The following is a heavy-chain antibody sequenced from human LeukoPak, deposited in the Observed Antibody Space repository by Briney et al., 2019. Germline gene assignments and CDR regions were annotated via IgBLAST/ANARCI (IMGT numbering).Heavy chain of an antibody. CDR2: IYTSGST. J-gene: IGHJ4*02. Sequence: SETLSLTCTVSGVSISSGSYNWSWIRQPAGKGLDWIGRIYTSGSTNYNPSLKSRVTISVDTSKNQFSLKLSSVSAADTAVYYCARENSYGDYIDYWGQGTLVTVSS. V-gene: IGHV4-61*02. CDR1: GVSISSGSYN. CDR3: ARENSYGDYIDY. D-gene: IGHD4-17*01.